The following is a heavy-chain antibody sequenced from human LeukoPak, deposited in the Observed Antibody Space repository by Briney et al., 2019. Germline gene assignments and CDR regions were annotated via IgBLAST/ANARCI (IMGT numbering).Heavy chain of an antibody. V-gene: IGHV4-59*01. J-gene: IGHJ4*02. CDR3: ARYYYDSSGYQIDY. CDR2: IYYSGST. CDR1: GGSISSYY. D-gene: IGHD3-22*01. Sequence: PSETLSLTCTVSGGSISSYYWSWIRQPPGKGLEWIGYIYYSGSTNYNPSLKSRVTISVDTSKNQFSLKLSSVTAADTAVYYCARYYYDSSGYQIDYWGQGTLVTVSS.